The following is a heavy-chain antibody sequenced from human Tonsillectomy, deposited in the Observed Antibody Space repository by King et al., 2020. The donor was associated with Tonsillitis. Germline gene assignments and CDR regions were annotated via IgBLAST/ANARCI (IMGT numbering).Heavy chain of an antibody. J-gene: IGHJ4*02. Sequence: VQLVESGGGVVQPGRSLRLSCAASGFTFSSYAMHWVRQASGKGLEWVAVILYDGSNKYYADSVKGRFTISRDNSKNTLYLQMNSLRTEDTAVYFCAGEQWLVPSPFDYWGQGTLVTVSS. D-gene: IGHD6-19*01. CDR2: ILYDGSNK. CDR3: AGEQWLVPSPFDY. CDR1: GFTFSSYA. V-gene: IGHV3-30*01.